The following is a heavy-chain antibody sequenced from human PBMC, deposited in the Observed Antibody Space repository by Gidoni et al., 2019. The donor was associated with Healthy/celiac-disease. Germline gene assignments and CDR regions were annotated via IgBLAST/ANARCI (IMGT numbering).Heavy chain of an antibody. J-gene: IGHJ6*02. CDR1: GFTFDDYA. V-gene: IGHV3-9*01. CDR3: AKDPGARGDYYYGMDV. Sequence: EVQLVESGGGLVQPGRSLRLSCAASGFTFDDYAMHWVRQAPGKGLEWFSGISWNSGSIGYADSVKGRFTISRDNAKNSLYLQMNSLRAEDTALYYCAKDPGARGDYYYGMDVWGQGTTVTVSS. CDR2: ISWNSGSI.